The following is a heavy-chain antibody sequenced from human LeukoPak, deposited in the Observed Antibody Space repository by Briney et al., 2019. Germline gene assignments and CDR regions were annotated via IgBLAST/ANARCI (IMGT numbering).Heavy chain of an antibody. J-gene: IGHJ6*03. Sequence: PGGSLRLSCEASGFTFDAYAMHWVRQAPGKGLEWVSLFTSDGGSTYYSDSVKGRFTSSRDNSKNALYLQMNSLRTEDTALYYCAKEGYTSSYSYYYYYMDVWGKGTTVTVSS. CDR2: FTSDGGST. CDR3: AKEGYTSSYSYYYYYMDV. CDR1: GFTFDAYA. D-gene: IGHD6-6*01. V-gene: IGHV3-43D*03.